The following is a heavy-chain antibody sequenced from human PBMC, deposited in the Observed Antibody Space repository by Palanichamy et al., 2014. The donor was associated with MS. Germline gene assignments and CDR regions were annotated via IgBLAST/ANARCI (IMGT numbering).Heavy chain of an antibody. CDR3: ATLGYSSGRYPDY. CDR1: GYSFTSYW. D-gene: IGHD6-19*01. J-gene: IGHJ4*02. Sequence: EEQLVQSGAEVRKPGESLKISCKGSGYSFTSYWINWVRQMPGKGLEWMGRIDPSDSYTNYSPSFQGHVTISVDNSISTAYLQWNSVRASDSAMCYCATLGYSSGRYPDYWGQGTLVTVSS. CDR2: IDPSDSYT. V-gene: IGHV5-10-1*03.